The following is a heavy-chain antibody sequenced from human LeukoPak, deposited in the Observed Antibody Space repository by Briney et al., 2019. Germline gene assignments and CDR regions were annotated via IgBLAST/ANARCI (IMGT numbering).Heavy chain of an antibody. Sequence: PSETLSLTCTVSGGSISSSSYYWGWIRQPPGKGLEWIGSIYYSGSTYYNPSLKSRVTISVDTSKNQFSLKLSSVTAAGTAVYYCARDRGVIVLFDYWGQGTLVTVSS. CDR2: IYYSGST. CDR3: ARDRGVIVLFDY. D-gene: IGHD3-16*02. CDR1: GGSISSSSYY. J-gene: IGHJ4*02. V-gene: IGHV4-39*07.